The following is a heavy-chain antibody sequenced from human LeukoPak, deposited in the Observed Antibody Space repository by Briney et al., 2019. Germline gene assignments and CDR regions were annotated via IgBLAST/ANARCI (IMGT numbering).Heavy chain of an antibody. D-gene: IGHD1-26*01. Sequence: GGSLRLSCAASGFTFSSYWMHWVRQAPGKGLVWVSRISDGGSTTTYADSVKGRFTIFRDNAKNTLYLQMNGLRAEDTAVYYCASSGSYRFDYWGQGTLVTVSS. V-gene: IGHV3-74*01. CDR1: GFTFSSYW. J-gene: IGHJ4*02. CDR3: ASSGSYRFDY. CDR2: ISDGGSTT.